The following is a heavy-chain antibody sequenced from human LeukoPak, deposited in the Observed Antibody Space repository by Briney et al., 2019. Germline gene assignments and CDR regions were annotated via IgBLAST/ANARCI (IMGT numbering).Heavy chain of an antibody. V-gene: IGHV3-23*01. Sequence: GGSLRLSCTASGFTFSSYGMSWVRQAPGKGLEWVSSISGNAVTTYYADSVKGRFTISRDNSKNTLYLQMNSLRNEDTSVYYCGRGGLYGSGTYYVFDYWGRGTLVTVSS. CDR1: GFTFSSYG. J-gene: IGHJ4*02. D-gene: IGHD3-10*01. CDR2: ISGNAVTT. CDR3: GRGGLYGSGTYYVFDY.